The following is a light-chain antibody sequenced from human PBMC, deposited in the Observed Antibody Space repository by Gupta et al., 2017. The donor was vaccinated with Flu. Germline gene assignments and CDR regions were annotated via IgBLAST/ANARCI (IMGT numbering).Light chain of an antibody. CDR3: QKYDSNPCT. V-gene: IGKV4-1*01. CDR1: QSVLHSTNHRHY. Sequence: SLGERATISGKASQSVLHSTNHRHYIAWYQQKPGQLPKLLIYGASTRQSGVPDRFSGSGSGTDFSLTISNLQAEDVAIYYCQKYDSNPCTFGQGTRL. J-gene: IGKJ5*01. CDR2: GAS.